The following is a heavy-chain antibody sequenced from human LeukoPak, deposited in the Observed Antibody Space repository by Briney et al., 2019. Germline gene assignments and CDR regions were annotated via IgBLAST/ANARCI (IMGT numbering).Heavy chain of an antibody. CDR1: GFTFSGST. CDR2: IRSKANSYAT. D-gene: IGHD4-17*01. Sequence: GGSLRLSCAASGFTFSGSTLHWVRQASGKGLEWAGRIRSKANSYATAYAASVKGRFTISRDDSKNTAYLQMNSLKTEDTAVYYCSSPIHYGDYDYYYGLDVWGPGTTVTVS. CDR3: SSPIHYGDYDYYYGLDV. V-gene: IGHV3-73*01. J-gene: IGHJ6*02.